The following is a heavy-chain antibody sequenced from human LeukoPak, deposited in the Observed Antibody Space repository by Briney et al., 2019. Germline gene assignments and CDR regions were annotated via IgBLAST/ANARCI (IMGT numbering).Heavy chain of an antibody. Sequence: KIGESLKISCKGSGYSFSSYWIGWVRQVPGKGLEWMGIIYPGDSDTRYSPSFQGQVTISADKSVSTAYLQWSSLKASDTAMYYCARQWGDCSSTSCYSASWGQGTLVTVSS. J-gene: IGHJ5*02. CDR1: GYSFSSYW. V-gene: IGHV5-51*01. CDR3: ARQWGDCSSTSCYSAS. CDR2: IYPGDSDT. D-gene: IGHD2-2*01.